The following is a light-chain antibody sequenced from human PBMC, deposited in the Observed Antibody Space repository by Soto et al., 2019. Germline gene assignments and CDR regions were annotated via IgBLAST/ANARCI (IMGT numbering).Light chain of an antibody. CDR1: QSVSHNY. Sequence: IVLTQSPGTLSLSPWERATLSCRASQSVSHNYLAWYQQRPGQAPRLLIYGASSRATGIPDRFSGSGSGTDFTLTITRLAPEDFALYYCQHYGTSSWTFGQGTKVDIK. CDR3: QHYGTSSWT. V-gene: IGKV3-20*01. CDR2: GAS. J-gene: IGKJ1*01.